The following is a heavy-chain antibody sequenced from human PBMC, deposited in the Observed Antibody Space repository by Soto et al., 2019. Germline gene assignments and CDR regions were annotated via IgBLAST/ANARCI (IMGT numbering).Heavy chain of an antibody. Sequence: GGSLRLSCAASGFTFSSYAMSWVRQAPGKXLEWVSAISGSGGSTYYADSVKGRFTISRDNSKNTLYLQMNSLRAEDTAVYYCAKERSPSYYDFWSGNRNWFDPWGQGTLVTVCS. CDR1: GFTFSSYA. D-gene: IGHD3-3*01. V-gene: IGHV3-23*01. J-gene: IGHJ5*02. CDR3: AKERSPSYYDFWSGNRNWFDP. CDR2: ISGSGGST.